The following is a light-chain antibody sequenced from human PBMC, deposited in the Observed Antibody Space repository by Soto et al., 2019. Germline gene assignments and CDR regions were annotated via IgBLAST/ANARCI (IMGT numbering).Light chain of an antibody. Sequence: DIVLTQSPGTLSLSPGERATLSCRASQTVDSNFLAWYQQKPGQAPRLLIYAASTRATGIPDRFSGSGSGTDFTLTISRLQPDDFAVYYCRLYGSSLWTLGQVTKVDIK. CDR2: AAS. CDR3: RLYGSSLWT. V-gene: IGKV3-20*01. CDR1: QTVDSNF. J-gene: IGKJ1*01.